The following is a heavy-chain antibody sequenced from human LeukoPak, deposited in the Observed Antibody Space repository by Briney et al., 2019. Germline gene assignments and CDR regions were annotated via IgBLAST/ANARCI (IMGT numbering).Heavy chain of an antibody. CDR2: ISGSGGST. D-gene: IGHD3-10*01. CDR1: GFTFSSYA. CDR3: AKGRTMVRGRYYFDY. J-gene: IGHJ4*02. V-gene: IGHV3-23*01. Sequence: PGGSLRLSCAASGFTFSSYAMSWVRQAPGKGLEWVSAISGSGGSTYYADSVKGRFTISRDNSKNTLYLQMNSLRAEDTAVYYCAKGRTMVRGRYYFDYWGQGTLVTVSS.